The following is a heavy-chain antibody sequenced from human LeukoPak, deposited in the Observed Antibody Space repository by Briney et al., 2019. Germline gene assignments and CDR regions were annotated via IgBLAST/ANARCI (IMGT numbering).Heavy chain of an antibody. CDR2: IIPIFGTA. CDR1: GGTFTSYA. CDR3: ASWGAGATVGDAFDI. V-gene: IGHV1-69*05. Sequence: SVKVSCKASGGTFTSYAISWVRQAPGQGLEWMGGIIPIFGTANYAQNFQGRVTITTNKSTSTAYMELSSLRSEDTAVYYCASWGAGATVGDAFDIWGQGTMVTVSS. J-gene: IGHJ3*02. D-gene: IGHD1-26*01.